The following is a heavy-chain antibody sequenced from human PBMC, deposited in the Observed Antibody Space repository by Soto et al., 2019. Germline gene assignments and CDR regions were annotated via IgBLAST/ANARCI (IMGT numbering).Heavy chain of an antibody. J-gene: IGHJ5*02. CDR1: GGSISSYY. D-gene: IGHD6-13*01. CDR2: IYYSGST. CDR3: ARDKIAGIAAALHWFDP. Sequence: SETLSLTCTVSGGSISSYYWSWIRQPPGKGLEWIGYIYYSGSTNYNPSLKSRVTISVDTSKNQFSLKLSSVTAADTAVYYCARDKIAGIAAALHWFDPWGQGTLVTVSS. V-gene: IGHV4-59*01.